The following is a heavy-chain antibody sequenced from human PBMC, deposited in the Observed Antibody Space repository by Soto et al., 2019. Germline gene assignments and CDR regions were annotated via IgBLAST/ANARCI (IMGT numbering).Heavy chain of an antibody. D-gene: IGHD6-6*01. V-gene: IGHV4-31*03. J-gene: IGHJ6*02. CDR3: AREGAAPYYYYGMDV. CDR1: GGSISSGGYF. CDR2: IYYSGST. Sequence: QVQLQESGPGLVKPSQTLSLTCTVSGGSISSGGYFLSWIRQHPGKVLEWIGFIYYSGSTYYNPSLKSRVTISVDTSKNQFSLKLSSVTAADTAVYYCAREGAAPYYYYGMDVWGQGTTVTVSS.